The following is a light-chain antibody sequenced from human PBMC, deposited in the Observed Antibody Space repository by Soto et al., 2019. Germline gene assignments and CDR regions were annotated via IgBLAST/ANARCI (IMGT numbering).Light chain of an antibody. J-gene: IGKJ1*01. CDR3: QQYNSYSGT. CDR2: DDS. V-gene: IGKV1-5*01. CDR1: QSISSW. Sequence: DIQMTQSPSTLSASVGDRVTITCRASQSISSWLAWYHQKPGKAPKLLIYDDSSLESGVPSSFSCSGSGTEFTLTISSLQPDDFATYYCQQYNSYSGTFGIGTTVEIQ.